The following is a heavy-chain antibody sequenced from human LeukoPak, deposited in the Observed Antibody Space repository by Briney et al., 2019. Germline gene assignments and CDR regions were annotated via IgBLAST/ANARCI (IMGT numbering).Heavy chain of an antibody. V-gene: IGHV3-23*01. Sequence: PGGSLRLSCAASGFTFSSYAMSWVRQAPGKGLEWVSAIRGSGGSTYYADSVKGRFTISRDNSKNTLYLQMNSLRAEDTAVYYCAKSAWGGSGSYYNGDYYFDYWGQGTLVTVSS. CDR1: GFTFSSYA. D-gene: IGHD3-10*01. J-gene: IGHJ4*02. CDR2: IRGSGGST. CDR3: AKSAWGGSGSYYNGDYYFDY.